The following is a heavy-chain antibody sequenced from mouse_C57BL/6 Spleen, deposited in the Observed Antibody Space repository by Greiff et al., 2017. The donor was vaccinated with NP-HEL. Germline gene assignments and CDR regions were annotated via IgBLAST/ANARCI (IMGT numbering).Heavy chain of an antibody. J-gene: IGHJ2*01. CDR3: ARSGPPLFDY. CDR1: GYTFTSYW. D-gene: IGHD3-1*01. V-gene: IGHV1-50*01. CDR2: IDPSDSYT. Sequence: VKLQQPGAELVKPGASVKLSCKASGYTFTSYWMQWVKQRPGQGLEWIGEIDPSDSYTNYNQKFKGKATLTVDTSSSTAYMQLSSLTSEDSAVYYCARSGPPLFDYWGQGTTLTVSS.